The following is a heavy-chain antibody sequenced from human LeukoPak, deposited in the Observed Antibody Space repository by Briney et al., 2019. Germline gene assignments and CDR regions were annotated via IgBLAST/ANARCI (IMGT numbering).Heavy chain of an antibody. CDR1: GFTFSNYW. D-gene: IGHD5-18*01. Sequence: GGSLRLSCAASGFTSGFTFSNYWMSWVRQAPGKGLEWVANIKEDGSSEFYVDSVKGRFTISRDNAKNSLYLQMNSLRAEDTAVYYCATSRDAPMETGGQGTLVTVSS. CDR2: IKEDGSSE. J-gene: IGHJ4*02. V-gene: IGHV3-7*01. CDR3: ATSRDAPMET.